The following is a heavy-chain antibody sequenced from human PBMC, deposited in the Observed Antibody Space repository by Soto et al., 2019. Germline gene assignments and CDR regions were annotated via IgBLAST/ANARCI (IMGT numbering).Heavy chain of an antibody. CDR2: IYYSGST. Sequence: SETLSLTCTVSGGSISSYYWSWIRQPPGKGLEWIGYIYYSGSTNYNPSLKSRVTISVDTSKNQFSLKLSSVTAADTAVYYCARADKPEQLVRGGYYYYYMDVWGKGTTVTVSS. D-gene: IGHD6-6*01. V-gene: IGHV4-59*01. CDR3: ARADKPEQLVRGGYYYYYMDV. CDR1: GGSISSYY. J-gene: IGHJ6*03.